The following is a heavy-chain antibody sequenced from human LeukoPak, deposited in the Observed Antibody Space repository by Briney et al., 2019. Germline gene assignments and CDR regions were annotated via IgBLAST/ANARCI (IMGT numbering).Heavy chain of an antibody. CDR1: GFTFSSYW. Sequence: HSGGSLTLSCAASGFTFSSYWMHWVRQAPGKGLVWVSRINNDGSRTRYADFVKGRFTISRDNAKNTLYLEMNSLRAEDTAVYYCVLEARYDYYMDVWGKGTTVTVSS. V-gene: IGHV3-74*01. CDR2: INNDGSRT. J-gene: IGHJ6*03. CDR3: VLEARYDYYMDV.